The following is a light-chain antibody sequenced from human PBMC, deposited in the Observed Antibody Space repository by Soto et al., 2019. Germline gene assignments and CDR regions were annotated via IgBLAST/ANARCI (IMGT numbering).Light chain of an antibody. J-gene: IGKJ2*01. V-gene: IGKV3-15*01. CDR1: EGVSTN. CDR2: GAS. Sequence: EIGMTQSPATLPVSPGERATLSCRASEGVSTNLAWYQQKPGQAPRLLIYGASTRAPGFPARFTGRGSGTEFTLTIRSLQSEDFAVYYCQQYNDWPSNTFGQGTKLEIK. CDR3: QQYNDWPSNT.